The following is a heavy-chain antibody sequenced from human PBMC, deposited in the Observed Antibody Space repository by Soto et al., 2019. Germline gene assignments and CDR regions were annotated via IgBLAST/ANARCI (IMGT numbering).Heavy chain of an antibody. D-gene: IGHD4-17*01. V-gene: IGHV3-23*01. CDR3: AHPRGYGVFDAVDI. CDR1: GFTFSTHA. J-gene: IGHJ3*02. CDR2: ISNTGGST. Sequence: GGSLRLSCAASGFTFSTHAMNWVRQAPGKGLECVSAISNTGGSTFYAESVRGRFTISRDNSINTLYLQMTSLRTEDTAVYYCAHPRGYGVFDAVDIWGQGTMVTVSS.